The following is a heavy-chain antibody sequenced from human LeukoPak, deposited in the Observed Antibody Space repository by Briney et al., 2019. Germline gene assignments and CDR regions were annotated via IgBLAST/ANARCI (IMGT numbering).Heavy chain of an antibody. Sequence: PGGSLRLSCAASGFIFSNYNMNWVRQAPGKGLEWVSYISSSSSTIYYADSVKGRFTISRDNAKNSLYLQMNSLRAEDTAVYYCARGGSVSCHHWGQGTLVTVSS. CDR2: ISSSSSTI. V-gene: IGHV3-48*04. D-gene: IGHD2-2*01. CDR1: GFIFSNYN. CDR3: ARGGSVSCHH. J-gene: IGHJ1*01.